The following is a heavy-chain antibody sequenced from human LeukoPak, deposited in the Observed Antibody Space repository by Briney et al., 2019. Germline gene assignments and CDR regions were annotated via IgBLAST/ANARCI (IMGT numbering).Heavy chain of an antibody. D-gene: IGHD5/OR15-5a*01. Sequence: GGSLRLSCAASGFTFHNYAIHWVRQAPGKGLEWVSLTSGDGITTYFADSVKGRFTISRDNSKSSLFLQMDSLRTEDTALYYCARDHVYGGADYWGQGTLVTVSS. CDR1: GFTFHNYA. CDR3: ARDHVYGGADY. V-gene: IGHV3-43*02. CDR2: TSGDGITT. J-gene: IGHJ4*02.